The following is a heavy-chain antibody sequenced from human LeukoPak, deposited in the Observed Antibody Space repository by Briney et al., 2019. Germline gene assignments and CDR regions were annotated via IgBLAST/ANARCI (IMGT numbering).Heavy chain of an antibody. CDR3: AKDQLSMDY. CDR2: ISYDGSNK. J-gene: IGHJ4*02. V-gene: IGHV3-30*18. CDR1: GFTFSSYG. Sequence: GGSLRLSCAASGFTFSSYGMHWVRQAPGKGLEWVAVISYDGSNKYYADSVKGRFTISRDNSKDTLYLQMNSLRAEDTAVYYCAKDQLSMDYWGQGTLVTVSS. D-gene: IGHD1-1*01.